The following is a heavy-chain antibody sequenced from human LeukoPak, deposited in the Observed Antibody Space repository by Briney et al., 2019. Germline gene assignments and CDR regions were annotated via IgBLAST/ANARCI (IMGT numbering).Heavy chain of an antibody. CDR1: GGSFNSDDYY. D-gene: IGHD3-10*01. J-gene: IGHJ4*02. V-gene: IGHV4-61*08. Sequence: SETLSLTCGVSGGSFNSDDYYWNRIRQPPGRGLEWIGYIYYGGNTNYNPSLRSRVTISMDTSKNQFSLKVNSVTAADTSVYFCASGPRNYYYSGSYHYWGQGTLVTVSS. CDR2: IYYGGNT. CDR3: ASGPRNYYYSGSYHY.